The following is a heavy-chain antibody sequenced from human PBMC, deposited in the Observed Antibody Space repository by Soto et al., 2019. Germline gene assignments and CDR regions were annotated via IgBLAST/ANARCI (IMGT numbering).Heavy chain of an antibody. CDR2: IYYGGST. CDR1: GGSISSGGYY. D-gene: IGHD3-16*02. J-gene: IGHJ4*02. Sequence: QVQLQESGPGLVKPYQNLSLTCTVSGGSISSGGYYWSGIRQHPGKGLEWIGYIYYGGSTYYNPALKSRVTRSVDTSKNQFSLKLCSVTAAYTAVYYCARLSLGELSLFFDYWGQGTLVTVSS. CDR3: ARLSLGELSLFFDY. V-gene: IGHV4-31*03.